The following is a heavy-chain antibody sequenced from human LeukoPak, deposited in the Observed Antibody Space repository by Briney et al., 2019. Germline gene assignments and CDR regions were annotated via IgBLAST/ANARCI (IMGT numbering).Heavy chain of an antibody. CDR2: IIPIFGTA. Sequence: ASVKVSCKASGGTFSSYAISWVRQAPGQGLEWMGGIIPIFGTANYAQKFQGRVTITADKSTSTAYMELSSLRSEDTAVYYCARDLSGYSYVEGSDWGQGTLVTVSS. CDR1: GGTFSSYA. D-gene: IGHD5-18*01. J-gene: IGHJ4*02. V-gene: IGHV1-69*06. CDR3: ARDLSGYSYVEGSD.